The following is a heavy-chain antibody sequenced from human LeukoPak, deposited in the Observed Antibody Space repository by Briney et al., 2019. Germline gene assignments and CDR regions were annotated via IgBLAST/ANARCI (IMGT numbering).Heavy chain of an antibody. CDR2: ISWDAATT. CDR3: AKSGVAGTYYYFYYMDV. Sequence: GGSLRLSCAASGFTFGDYAMHWVRHAPGRGLEWVSLISWDAATTYYADSVRGRFAISRDNRKNSLYLQMNSLRAEDTALYYCAKSGVAGTYYYFYYMDVWGKGTTVTVSS. V-gene: IGHV3-43D*03. J-gene: IGHJ6*03. D-gene: IGHD6-19*01. CDR1: GFTFGDYA.